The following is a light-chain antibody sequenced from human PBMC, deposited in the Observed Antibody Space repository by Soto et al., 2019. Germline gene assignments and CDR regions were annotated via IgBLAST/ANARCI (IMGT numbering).Light chain of an antibody. CDR3: HKYYYWPPWT. J-gene: IGKJ1*01. CDR2: GAS. Sequence: EIVMTQSPATLSVSPGERATLSRKATQSVSRNLAWYQQKPGQAPRLLIYGASTRATDIPARFSGSGSGTEFTLTISSLQSEDFAVYYCHKYYYWPPWTFGKGTKVHIK. V-gene: IGKV3-15*01. CDR1: QSVSRN.